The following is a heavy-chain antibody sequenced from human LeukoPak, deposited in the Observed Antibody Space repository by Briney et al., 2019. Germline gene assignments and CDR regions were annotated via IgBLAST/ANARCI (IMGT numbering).Heavy chain of an antibody. V-gene: IGHV4-39*01. D-gene: IGHD6-13*01. Sequence: SETLSLTCTVSGGSISSSSYYWGWIRQPPGKGLEWIGSIYYSGSTYYNPSLKSRVTISVDTSKNQFSLKLSSVTAADTAVYYCARQWGIAAAGIPVWGQGTLVTVSS. CDR2: IYYSGST. CDR3: ARQWGIAAAGIPV. J-gene: IGHJ4*02. CDR1: GGSISSSSYY.